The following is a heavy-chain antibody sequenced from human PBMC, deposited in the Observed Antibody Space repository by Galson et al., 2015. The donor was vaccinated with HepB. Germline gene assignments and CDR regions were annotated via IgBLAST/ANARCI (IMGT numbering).Heavy chain of an antibody. CDR2: ISTYNGNT. J-gene: IGHJ4*02. D-gene: IGHD2-2*01. Sequence: SVKVSCKASGYIFTNLGISWVRQAPGQGLEWMAWISTYNGNTDYARKFQGRVTMTTDTSTNTAYLELRSLTSDDTAVYYCATARYSTSPPDNWGRGTLVTVSS. CDR3: ATARYSTSPPDN. CDR1: GYIFTNLG. V-gene: IGHV1-18*01.